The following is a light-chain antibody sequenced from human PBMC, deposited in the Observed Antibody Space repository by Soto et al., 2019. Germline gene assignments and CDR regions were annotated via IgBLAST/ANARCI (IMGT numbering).Light chain of an antibody. V-gene: IGLV2-8*01. J-gene: IGLJ2*01. CDR2: EVN. Sequence: QSALTQPPSASGSPGQSVTVSCTGTSRDIGRYNYVSWYQQHPGKAPKLIIYEVNKRPSGVPDRFSGSKSGDTASLTVSGLQAEDEADYYCSSYSDINTLLFGGGPKVTVL. CDR3: SSYSDINTLL. CDR1: SRDIGRYNY.